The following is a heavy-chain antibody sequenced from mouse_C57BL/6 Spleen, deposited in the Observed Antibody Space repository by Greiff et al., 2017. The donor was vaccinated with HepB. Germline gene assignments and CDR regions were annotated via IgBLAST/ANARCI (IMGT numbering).Heavy chain of an antibody. J-gene: IGHJ3*01. CDR1: GFTFSSYA. CDR2: ISDGGSYT. Sequence: DVKLVESGGGLVKPGGSLKLSCAASGFTFSSYAMSWVRQTPEKRLEWVATISDGGSYTYYPDNVKGRFTISRDNAKNNLYLQMSHLKSEDTAMYYCARTGVSYPFAYWGQGTLVTVSA. D-gene: IGHD1-1*01. V-gene: IGHV5-4*03. CDR3: ARTGVSYPFAY.